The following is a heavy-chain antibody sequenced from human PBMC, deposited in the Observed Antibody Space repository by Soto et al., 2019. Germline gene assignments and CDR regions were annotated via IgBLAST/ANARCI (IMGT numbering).Heavy chain of an antibody. CDR2: ISSNSSNI. CDR1: GFTFSSYS. Sequence: EVQLVESGGGLVKPGGSLRLSCAASGFTFSSYSMNWVRQAPGQGLEWVSSISSNSSNIYYADSVKGRFTISRDNAKNSLYLQMNSLRAEDTAVYYCARGNYGDYSAYWGQGTLVTFSS. J-gene: IGHJ4*02. CDR3: ARGNYGDYSAY. D-gene: IGHD4-17*01. V-gene: IGHV3-21*01.